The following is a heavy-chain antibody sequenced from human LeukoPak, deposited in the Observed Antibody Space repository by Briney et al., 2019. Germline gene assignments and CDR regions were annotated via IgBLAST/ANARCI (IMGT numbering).Heavy chain of an antibody. CDR2: ISYDGSNK. D-gene: IGHD2-2*01. CDR1: GFTFSSYA. CDR3: ARDLTDGTSAFDY. V-gene: IGHV3-30-3*01. Sequence: GGSLRLSCAASGFTFSSYAMHWVRQAPGKGLEWVAVISYDGSNKYCADSVKGRFTISRDKSKNTLYLQLNSLRGEDTAVYYCARDLTDGTSAFDYWGQGTLVTVSS. J-gene: IGHJ4*02.